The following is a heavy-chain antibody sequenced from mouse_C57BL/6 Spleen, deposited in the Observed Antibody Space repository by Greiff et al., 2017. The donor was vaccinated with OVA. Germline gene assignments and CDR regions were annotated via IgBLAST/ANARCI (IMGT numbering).Heavy chain of an antibody. Sequence: QVQLQQPGAELVRPGSSVQLSCKASGYTFTSYWMHWVKQRPIQGHEWIGNIDPSDSETHYNQKFKNKATLTVDKSTSTAYMQLSSLTSEDSAVYYCARTGWDAMGYWGHGPSVTVSS. J-gene: IGHJ4*01. CDR3: ARTGWDAMGY. CDR2: IDPSDSET. D-gene: IGHD2-3*01. CDR1: GYTFTSYW. V-gene: IGHV1-52*01.